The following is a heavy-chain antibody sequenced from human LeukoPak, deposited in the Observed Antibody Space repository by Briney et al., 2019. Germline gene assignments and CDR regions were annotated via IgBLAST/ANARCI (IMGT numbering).Heavy chain of an antibody. CDR3: PRAVPDQH. CDR1: GGSFSGYY. V-gene: IGHV4-34*01. CDR2: INHSGST. D-gene: IGHD1-14*01. J-gene: IGHJ4*02. Sequence: SETLSLTCAVYGGSFSGYYWSWIRQPPGKGLEWIGEINHSGSTNYNPSLKSRVTISVDTSKSQFSLKLSSLTAADTLVYSCPRAVPDQHWGKGTLVPV.